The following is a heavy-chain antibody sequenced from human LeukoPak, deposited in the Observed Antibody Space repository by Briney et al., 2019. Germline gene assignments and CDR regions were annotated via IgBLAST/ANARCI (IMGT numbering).Heavy chain of an antibody. CDR1: EFTFSSFS. CDR3: AKYSYGLYYFDY. V-gene: IGHV3-23*01. Sequence: PGGSLRLSCAASEFTFSSFSMNWVRQAPGKGLEWVSAISGSGGSTYYADSVKGRFTISRDNSENTLYLQMNSLRAEDTAVYYCAKYSYGLYYFDYWGQGTLVTVSS. J-gene: IGHJ4*02. D-gene: IGHD5-18*01. CDR2: ISGSGGST.